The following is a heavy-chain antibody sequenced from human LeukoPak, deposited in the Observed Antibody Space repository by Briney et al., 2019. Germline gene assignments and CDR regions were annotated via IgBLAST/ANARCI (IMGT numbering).Heavy chain of an antibody. Sequence: SETLSLTCTVSGGSISSIGYYWGWIRQPPGKGLEWIGSIYYNGNTYYNSSLKSRVTISVDTSKKQFSLKLSAVTAADTAVYYCARETYYYDSSGYYYPDYWGQGTLVTVSS. J-gene: IGHJ4*02. D-gene: IGHD3-22*01. CDR3: ARETYYYDSSGYYYPDY. CDR1: GGSISSIGYY. CDR2: IYYNGNT. V-gene: IGHV4-39*01.